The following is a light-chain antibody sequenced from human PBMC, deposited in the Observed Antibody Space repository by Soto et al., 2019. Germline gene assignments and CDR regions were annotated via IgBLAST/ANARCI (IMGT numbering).Light chain of an antibody. CDR1: SSDVGSYNL. V-gene: IGLV2-23*01. J-gene: IGLJ3*02. Sequence: QSVLTQPASVSGSPGQSITISCTGTSSDVGSYNLVSWYQHHPGKAPKLMIYEGSKRPSGVSNRFSGSKSGNTASLTISGLQAEDEADYYCCSYAGSRVFCGGTKLTVL. CDR2: EGS. CDR3: CSYAGSRV.